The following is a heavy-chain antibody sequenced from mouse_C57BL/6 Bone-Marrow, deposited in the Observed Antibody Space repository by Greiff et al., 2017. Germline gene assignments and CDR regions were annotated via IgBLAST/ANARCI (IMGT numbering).Heavy chain of an antibody. D-gene: IGHD1-1*01. CDR3: ARPYYYGSSWYFDV. J-gene: IGHJ1*03. CDR1: GYTFTSYW. Sequence: VQLQQPGAELVKPGASVKMSCKASGYTFTSYWITWVKQRPGQGLEWIGDIYPGSGSTNYNEKFKSKATLTVDTSSSTAYMQLSSLTSEDSAVYYCARPYYYGSSWYFDVWGTGTTVTGSS. V-gene: IGHV1-55*01. CDR2: IYPGSGST.